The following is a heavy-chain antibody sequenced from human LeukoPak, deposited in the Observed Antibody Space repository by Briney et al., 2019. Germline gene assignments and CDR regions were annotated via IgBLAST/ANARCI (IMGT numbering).Heavy chain of an antibody. J-gene: IGHJ4*02. Sequence: ASVKVSCKASGYTFTSYDINWVRQATGQGLEWMGWMNPNSGNTGYAQKFQGRVTITSNTSISTAYMELSSLRSEDAAVYYCAGVGIAAAGGLDYWGQGTLVTVSS. D-gene: IGHD6-13*01. CDR1: GYTFTSYD. CDR3: AGVGIAAAGGLDY. CDR2: MNPNSGNT. V-gene: IGHV1-8*03.